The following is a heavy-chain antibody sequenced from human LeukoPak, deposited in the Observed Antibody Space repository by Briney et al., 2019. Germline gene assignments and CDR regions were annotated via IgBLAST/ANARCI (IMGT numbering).Heavy chain of an antibody. CDR2: INPNSGGT. CDR3: ARAKEMARGAFVD. CDR1: GYTFTGYY. D-gene: IGHD5-24*01. V-gene: IGHV1-2*04. Sequence: EASVKVSCKASGYTFTGYYMHWVRQAPGQGLEWMGWINPNSGGTNYAQKFQGWVTMTRDTSISTAYMELSRLRSDDTAVYYCARAKEMARGAFVDWGQGTLVTVSS. J-gene: IGHJ4*02.